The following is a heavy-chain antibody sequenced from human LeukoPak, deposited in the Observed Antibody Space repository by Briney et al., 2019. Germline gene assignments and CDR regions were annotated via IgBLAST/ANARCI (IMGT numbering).Heavy chain of an antibody. CDR2: ISSSGSTI. V-gene: IGHV3-48*03. CDR3: ARDHHRRLYDSQARDTFDI. J-gene: IGHJ3*02. Sequence: GGSLRLSCAASGFTFSSYEMNWVRQAPGKGLEWVSYISSSGSTIYYADSVKGRFAISRDNAKNSLYLQMNSLRAEDTAVYYCARDHHRRLYDSQARDTFDIWGQGTMVTVSS. D-gene: IGHD3-22*01. CDR1: GFTFSSYE.